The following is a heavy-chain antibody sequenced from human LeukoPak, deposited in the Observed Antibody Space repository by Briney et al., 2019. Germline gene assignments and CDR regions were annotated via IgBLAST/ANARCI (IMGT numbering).Heavy chain of an antibody. D-gene: IGHD3-10*01. CDR3: ARDRRYYGSGSYYPFDY. V-gene: IGHV1-69*04. Sequence: SVKVSCKASGGTFSSYAISWVRQAPGQGLEWMGRIIPILGIANYAQKFQGRVTITADKSTSTAYMELSSLRFEDTAVYYCARDRRYYGSGSYYPFDYWGQGTLVTVSS. J-gene: IGHJ4*02. CDR1: GGTFSSYA. CDR2: IIPILGIA.